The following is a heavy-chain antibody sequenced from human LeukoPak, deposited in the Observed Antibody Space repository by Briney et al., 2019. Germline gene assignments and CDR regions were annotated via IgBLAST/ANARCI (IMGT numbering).Heavy chain of an antibody. CDR3: AVWGHSSATSCSPDDYNYHMDV. D-gene: IGHD2-2*01. V-gene: IGHV3-21*01. CDR1: GFTFSSYT. Sequence: PGGSLRLSCAASGFTFSSYTMNWVCQAPGKGLEWVSSITSGGNYIYYADSVKGRFTMSRDNPENSVYLQMNSLTAEDTAIYYCAVWGHSSATSCSPDDYNYHMDVWGKGTTVTVSS. J-gene: IGHJ6*03. CDR2: ITSGGNYI.